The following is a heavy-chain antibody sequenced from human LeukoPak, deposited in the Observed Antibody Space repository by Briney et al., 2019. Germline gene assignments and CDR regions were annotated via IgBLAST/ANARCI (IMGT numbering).Heavy chain of an antibody. CDR1: GFTFSSYG. CDR3: ARDNGFVGGYAFDI. Sequence: PGGSLRLSCAASGFTFSSYGMHWVRQAPGKGLEWVAVIWYDGSNKYYADSVKGRFTISRDNSKNTLYLQMNSLRAEDTAVYYCARDNGFVGGYAFDIWGQGTMVTVSS. D-gene: IGHD3-16*01. V-gene: IGHV3-33*01. CDR2: IWYDGSNK. J-gene: IGHJ3*02.